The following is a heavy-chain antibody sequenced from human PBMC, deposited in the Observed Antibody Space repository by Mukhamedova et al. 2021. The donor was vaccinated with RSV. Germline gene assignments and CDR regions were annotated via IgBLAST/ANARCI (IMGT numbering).Heavy chain of an antibody. CDR2: ISGSGGT. V-gene: IGHV3-23*01. CDR3: AKSLLGGFDY. J-gene: IGHJ4*02. Sequence: GKGLEWVSGISGSGGTHYADSVKGRFTISRDNSKNTLYLQMNSLRAEDTAVYYWAKSLLGGFDYWCQGTRVTGSS. D-gene: IGHD3-16*01.